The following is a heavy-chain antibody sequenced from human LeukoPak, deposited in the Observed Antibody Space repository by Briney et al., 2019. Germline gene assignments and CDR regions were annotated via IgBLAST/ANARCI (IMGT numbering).Heavy chain of an antibody. CDR2: MNPNSGNT. CDR3: ARGPPIAVRGYRYSGAFDP. CDR1: GYTFTSYD. D-gene: IGHD5-12*01. Sequence: ASVKVSCKASGYTFTSYDINWVRQATGQGLEWMGWMNPNSGNTGYAQKFQGRATMTRNTSISTAYMELSSLRSEDTAVYYCARGPPIAVRGYRYSGAFDPWGQGTLVTVSS. V-gene: IGHV1-8*01. J-gene: IGHJ5*02.